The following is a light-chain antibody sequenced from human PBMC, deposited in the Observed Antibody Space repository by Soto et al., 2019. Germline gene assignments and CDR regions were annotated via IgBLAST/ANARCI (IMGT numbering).Light chain of an antibody. Sequence: EIVLTQSPATLSLSPGERAPLSCRASQSVTSYLAWYQQKPGQAPRLLMYEASNRATGIPARFSGGGSGTDFTLTISSLEPEDFAVYYCQQRSDWPWTFGQGTKVDIK. CDR1: QSVTSY. J-gene: IGKJ1*01. CDR2: EAS. V-gene: IGKV3-11*01. CDR3: QQRSDWPWT.